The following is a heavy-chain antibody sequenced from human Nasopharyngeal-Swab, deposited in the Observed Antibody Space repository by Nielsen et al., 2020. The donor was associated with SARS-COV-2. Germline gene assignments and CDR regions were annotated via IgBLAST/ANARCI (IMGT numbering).Heavy chain of an antibody. CDR2: IYPNSGGT. V-gene: IGHV1-2*06. D-gene: IGHD6-19*01. CDR1: GYTFTGYY. CDR3: AREPDSSGWYATSNWFDP. Sequence: ASVKVSCKASGYTFTGYYMHWVRQAPGQELEWMGRIYPNSGGTNSAQKFQGRVTMTRDTSISTAYVELSRLRSDDTAVYYCAREPDSSGWYATSNWFDPWGQGTLVTVSS. J-gene: IGHJ5*02.